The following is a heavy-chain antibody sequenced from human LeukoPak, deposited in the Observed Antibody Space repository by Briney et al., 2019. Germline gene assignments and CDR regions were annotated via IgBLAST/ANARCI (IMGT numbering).Heavy chain of an antibody. J-gene: IGHJ5*02. CDR1: GGSISSYY. CDR2: IYYSGST. V-gene: IGHV4-59*01. CDR3: ARDEAAAGRRWFDP. D-gene: IGHD6-13*01. Sequence: SETLSLTCTVSGGSISSYYWSWIRQPPGKGLEWIGYIYYSGSTNYNPSLKSRVTISVDTSKNQFSLKLSSVTAADTAVYYCARDEAAAGRRWFDPWGQGTLVTVSS.